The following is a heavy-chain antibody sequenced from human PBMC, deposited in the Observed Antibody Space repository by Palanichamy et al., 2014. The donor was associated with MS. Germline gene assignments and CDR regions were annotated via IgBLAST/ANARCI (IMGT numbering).Heavy chain of an antibody. D-gene: IGHD6-13*01. CDR3: AVGAAAGSTADYVDY. CDR2: IYSSGGT. Sequence: VQLVESGGGLIHPGGSLRLSCTASGFTVSGNYMSWVRQAPGKGPEWVSVIYSSGGTYYADSVKGRFTISRDNSKNTLYLQLNSLRAEDTAVYYCAVGAAAGSTADYVDYWGQGTLVTVSS. J-gene: IGHJ4*02. CDR1: GFTVSGNY. V-gene: IGHV3-53*01.